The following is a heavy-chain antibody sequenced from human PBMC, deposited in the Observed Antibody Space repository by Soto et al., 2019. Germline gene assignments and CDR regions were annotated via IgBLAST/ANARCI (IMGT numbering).Heavy chain of an antibody. D-gene: IGHD2-2*01. J-gene: IGHJ5*02. CDR1: GYTFSNYG. V-gene: IGHV1-18*01. CDR2: ISLYSDGT. CDR3: ARVVPGAKAWFGP. Sequence: WASVKVSCKTSGYTFSNYGITWVRQAPGQPLEWLGWISLYSDGTNYAQKFQGRVSMTTDTSTTTAYMELRSLRSDDTAVYYCARVVPGAKAWFGPWGQGTLVTVSS.